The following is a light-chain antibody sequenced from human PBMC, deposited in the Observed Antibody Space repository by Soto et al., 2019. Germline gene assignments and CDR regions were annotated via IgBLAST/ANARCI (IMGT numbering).Light chain of an antibody. CDR3: HQYGTAPLT. V-gene: IGKV3-20*01. CDR2: GAS. CDR1: QSVSGTY. J-gene: IGKJ3*01. Sequence: EIVLTQSPGTLSLSPGERATLSCRASQSVSGTYLAWYQQTPGQAPRLLIYGASSRATGIPDRFSGSGSGTDFTLTISRLEPEDFSVYYCHQYGTAPLTFGPGTKVDIK.